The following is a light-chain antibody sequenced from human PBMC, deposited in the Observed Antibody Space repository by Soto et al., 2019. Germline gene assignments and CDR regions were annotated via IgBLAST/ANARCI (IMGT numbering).Light chain of an antibody. J-gene: IGLJ2*01. CDR3: QVWDISSNHVI. Sequence: SYELTQPPSVSVAPGKTARITCGGNNIGSKSVLWYQQKAGQAPILAMYYDSDRPSGIPERFSGSNSGNTATLTISTVEAGDEADYYCQVWDISSNHVIFGGGTKLTVL. CDR2: YDS. V-gene: IGLV3-21*04. CDR1: NIGSKS.